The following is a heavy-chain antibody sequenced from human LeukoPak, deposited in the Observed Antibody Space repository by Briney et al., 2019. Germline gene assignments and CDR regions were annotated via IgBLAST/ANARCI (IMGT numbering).Heavy chain of an antibody. Sequence: ASVKVSCKASGYTFNTYDIHWVRQATGQGLEWMGWMNPNGGKTDYAQKFQGRVTITGNTSISTAYMELSSLRAEDTAVYFCVREIYVVGPAAFDMWGQGTMVTVSS. CDR3: VREIYVVGPAAFDM. J-gene: IGHJ3*02. D-gene: IGHD1-26*01. V-gene: IGHV1-8*03. CDR2: MNPNGGKT. CDR1: GYTFNTYD.